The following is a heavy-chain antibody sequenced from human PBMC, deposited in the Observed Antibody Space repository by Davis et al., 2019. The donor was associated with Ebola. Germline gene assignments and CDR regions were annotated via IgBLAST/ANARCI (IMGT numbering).Heavy chain of an antibody. CDR3: ARSIPYDWTDGVSGYFDY. J-gene: IGHJ4*02. Sequence: GESLKISCKGSGYKFTNYWIGWVRQMPGKGLEWMGIIYPGDSDTRYSPSFQGQVTISADKSMSTAYLQWSSLKTSDTAMYYCARSIPYDWTDGVSGYFDYWGQGTLVTVSS. V-gene: IGHV5-51*01. CDR2: IYPGDSDT. D-gene: IGHD1-1*01. CDR1: GYKFTNYW.